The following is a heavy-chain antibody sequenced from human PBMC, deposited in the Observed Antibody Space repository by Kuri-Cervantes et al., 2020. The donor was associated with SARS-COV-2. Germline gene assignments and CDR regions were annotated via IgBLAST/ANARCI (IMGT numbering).Heavy chain of an antibody. Sequence: GESLKISCAASGFTFDDYTMYWVRQAPGKGLEWVSLISWDGGSTYYADSVKGRFTISRDNAKNSLYLQMNSLRAEDTAVYYCARDGLLRFLEWLFMYYFDYWGQGTLVTVSS. CDR2: ISWDGGST. CDR3: ARDGLLRFLEWLFMYYFDY. CDR1: GFTFDDYT. D-gene: IGHD3-3*01. V-gene: IGHV3-43*01. J-gene: IGHJ4*02.